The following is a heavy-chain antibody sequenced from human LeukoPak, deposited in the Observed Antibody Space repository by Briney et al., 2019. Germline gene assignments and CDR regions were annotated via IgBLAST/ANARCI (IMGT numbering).Heavy chain of an antibody. Sequence: SETLPLTCTVSGGSISSYYWSWIRQPAGKGLEWIGRIYTNGSTNYNPSLKSRVTMSVDTSKNQFSLKLSSVTAADTAVYYCARDPGLDYDFWSGLPSSASNYGMDVWGQGTTVTVSS. J-gene: IGHJ6*02. CDR2: IYTNGST. CDR3: ARDPGLDYDFWSGLPSSASNYGMDV. V-gene: IGHV4-4*07. D-gene: IGHD3-3*01. CDR1: GGSISSYY.